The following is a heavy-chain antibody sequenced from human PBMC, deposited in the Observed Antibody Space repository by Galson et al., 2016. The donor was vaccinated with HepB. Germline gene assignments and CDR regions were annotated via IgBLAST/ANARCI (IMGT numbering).Heavy chain of an antibody. CDR1: GDSVSSNTAA. D-gene: IGHD3-9*01. V-gene: IGHV6-1*01. CDR3: SRGGRHYDVLRTHGLDV. CDR2: AYYRSRWYR. J-gene: IGHJ6*02. Sequence: CAISGDSVSSNTAAWNWIRQSPSRGLEWLGRAYYRSRWYRDYAESPKGRIDISPDTYKNHFSLQLHSVTPEDTSVYFCSRGGRHYDVLRTHGLDVWGRGTTVTVS.